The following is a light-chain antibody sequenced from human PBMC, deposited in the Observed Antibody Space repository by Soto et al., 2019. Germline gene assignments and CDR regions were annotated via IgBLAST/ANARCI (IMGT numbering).Light chain of an antibody. V-gene: IGLV2-14*01. CDR2: DVS. Sequence: QAASVSGSPGQSITVSCTGTSRDVGNYNFVSWYQQHPGKAPKVIIYDVSNRPSGVSDRFSASKSGNTASLTISGLQTEDEAVYFCSSYTSGSVLFGGGTKVTVL. J-gene: IGLJ3*02. CDR3: SSYTSGSVL. CDR1: SRDVGNYNF.